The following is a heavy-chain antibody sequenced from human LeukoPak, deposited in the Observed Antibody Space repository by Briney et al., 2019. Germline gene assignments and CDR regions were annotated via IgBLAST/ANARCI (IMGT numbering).Heavy chain of an antibody. CDR3: ARVGECSSTSCPRGYYYYYYMDV. CDR1: GGSFSGYY. D-gene: IGHD2-2*01. V-gene: IGHV4-34*01. CDR2: INHSGST. Sequence: SETLSLTCAVYGGSFSGYYWSWIRQPPGKGLEWIGEINHSGSTNYNPSPKSRVTISVDTSKNQFSLKLSSVTAADTAVYYCARVGECSSTSCPRGYYYYYYMDVWGKGTTVTISS. J-gene: IGHJ6*03.